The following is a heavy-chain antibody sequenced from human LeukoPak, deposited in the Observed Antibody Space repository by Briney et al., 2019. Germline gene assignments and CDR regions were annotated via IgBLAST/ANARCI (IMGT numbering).Heavy chain of an antibody. V-gene: IGHV3-23*01. J-gene: IGHJ4*02. CDR2: FSGSGGST. Sequence: GESLRLACAASGFTFSSYAMTWVRQSPGKGLVWVSFFSGSGGSTYYADSVKGRFTISRDNSKNTLYLQMNSLRAEDTAVYYCAKRTPYSSSWYSFDYWGQGTLVTVSS. D-gene: IGHD6-13*01. CDR3: AKRTPYSSSWYSFDY. CDR1: GFTFSSYA.